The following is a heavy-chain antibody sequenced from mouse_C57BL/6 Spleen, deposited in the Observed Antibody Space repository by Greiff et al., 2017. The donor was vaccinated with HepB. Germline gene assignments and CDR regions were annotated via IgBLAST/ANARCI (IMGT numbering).Heavy chain of an antibody. J-gene: IGHJ2*01. CDR1: GYSFTGYY. D-gene: IGHD1-3*01. V-gene: IGHV1-42*01. CDR2: INPSTGGT. CDR3: ARRKSSSSYYFDY. Sequence: VQLKESGPELVKPGASVKISCKASGYSFTGYYMNWVKQSPEKSLEWIGEINPSTGGTTYNQKFKAKATLTVDKSSSTAYMQLKSLTSEDSAVYYCARRKSSSSYYFDYWGQGTTLTVSS.